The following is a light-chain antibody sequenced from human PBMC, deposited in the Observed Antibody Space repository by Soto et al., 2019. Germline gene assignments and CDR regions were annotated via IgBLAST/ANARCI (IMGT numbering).Light chain of an antibody. CDR3: QQRSNWVT. V-gene: IGKV3-11*01. Sequence: EIVLTQSPATLSLSPGERATLSCRASQSVSSYLAWYQQKPGQAPRLLIYDASNRATGIPARFSGSGSGTDFTLTSSSLEPEDFAVYYCQQRSNWVTFGPGTKVDIK. CDR1: QSVSSY. CDR2: DAS. J-gene: IGKJ3*01.